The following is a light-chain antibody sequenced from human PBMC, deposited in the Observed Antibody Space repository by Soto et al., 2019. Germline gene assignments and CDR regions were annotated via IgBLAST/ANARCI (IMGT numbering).Light chain of an antibody. CDR3: SSYSSSNTLVV. CDR2: DVS. J-gene: IGLJ2*01. V-gene: IGLV2-14*03. Sequence: QSALTQPASVSGSPGQSITISCTGAISDVGDYNYVSWYQQHPGKAPKLMIYDVSNRPSGISNRFSASKSGNTASLTISGLQAEDEADYYCSSYSSSNTLVVFGGGTQLTVL. CDR1: ISDVGDYNY.